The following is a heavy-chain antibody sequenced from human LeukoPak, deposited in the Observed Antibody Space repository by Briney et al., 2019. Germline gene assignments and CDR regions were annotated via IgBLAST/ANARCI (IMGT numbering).Heavy chain of an antibody. CDR2: IKQDVSEK. D-gene: IGHD3-9*01. CDR1: GFTSSSYW. V-gene: IGHV3-7*01. CDR3: ARDQTNGYFDWYYYYGMDV. Sequence: GGSLRRSCAASGFTSSSYWMSWVRQAPGKGLEWVANIKQDVSEKYYVDSVKGRFTISRDNAKNSLYLQMNSLRAEDTDVYYCARDQTNGYFDWYYYYGMDVWGQGTTVTVSS. J-gene: IGHJ6*02.